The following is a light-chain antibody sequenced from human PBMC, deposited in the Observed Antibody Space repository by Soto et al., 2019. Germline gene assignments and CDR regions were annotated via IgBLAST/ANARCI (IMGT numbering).Light chain of an antibody. CDR3: QHYNNWPPIT. V-gene: IGKV3-15*01. CDR2: GAS. J-gene: IGKJ5*01. CDR1: ENIRSN. Sequence: EIVMTQSPGSLSVSPGERATLSCRASENIRSNLAWYQQKPGQAPRLLVYGASTRATGIPVRFSGSGSGTEFTLTISSLQSEDFAVYYCQHYNNWPPITFGQGTRLEIK.